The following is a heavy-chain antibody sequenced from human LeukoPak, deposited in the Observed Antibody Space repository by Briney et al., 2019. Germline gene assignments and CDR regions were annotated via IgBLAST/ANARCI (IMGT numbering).Heavy chain of an antibody. CDR3: AKDPNGDYVGAFDS. CDR1: GFTFSNYA. CDR2: IRGSGGGT. D-gene: IGHD4-17*01. V-gene: IGHV3-23*01. J-gene: IGHJ3*01. Sequence: GGSLRLSCAASGFTFSNYALVWVRQAPGKGLEWVSSIRGSGGGTDYADSVKGRFTISRDNSKNTLYLQMNNLRAEDTAVYYCAKDPNGDYVGAFDSWGQGTKVTVSS.